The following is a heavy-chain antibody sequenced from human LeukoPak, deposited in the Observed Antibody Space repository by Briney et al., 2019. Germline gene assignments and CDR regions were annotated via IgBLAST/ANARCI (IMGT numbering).Heavy chain of an antibody. CDR1: GGSISSGGYS. D-gene: IGHD4-23*01. CDR2: IYHSGST. CDR3: ASIVTTVVE. V-gene: IGHV4-30-2*01. Sequence: SETLSLTCAVSGGSISSGGYSWSWIRQPPGKGLEWIGYIYHSGSTYYNPSLKSRVTISVDRSKNQFSLKLSSVTAADTAVYYCASIVTTVVEWGQGTLVTVSS. J-gene: IGHJ4*02.